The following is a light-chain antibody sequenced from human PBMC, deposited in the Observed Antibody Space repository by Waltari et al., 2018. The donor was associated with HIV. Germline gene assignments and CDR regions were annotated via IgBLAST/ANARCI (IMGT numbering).Light chain of an antibody. CDR1: SSDLGAYNY. V-gene: IGLV2-8*01. J-gene: IGLJ1*01. Sequence: QSALTQPPSASGSPGQSVTISCTGTSSDLGAYNYVSWYLQHPDKAPKLMIYDVSKRPSGVPDRFSGSKSGNTASLTVSGLQTEDEADYYCSSYAGSNNPYVFGTGTKVTVL. CDR2: DVS. CDR3: SSYAGSNNPYV.